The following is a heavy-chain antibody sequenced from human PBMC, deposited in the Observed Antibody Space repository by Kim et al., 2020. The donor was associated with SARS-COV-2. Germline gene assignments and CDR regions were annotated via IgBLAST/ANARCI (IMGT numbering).Heavy chain of an antibody. CDR3: ARGRFQDGFDV. CDR2: INSDGSNT. V-gene: IGHV3-74*01. J-gene: IGHJ5*02. Sequence: GGSLRLSCEASGFTVSSYWMNWVRQAPGKGLVWVSRINSDGSNTHYADSVKGRFTISRDNAKNTLYLQLNSLGVEDTAVYYCARGRFQDGFDVWGQGTIVTVSS. CDR1: GFTVSSYW. D-gene: IGHD4-17*01.